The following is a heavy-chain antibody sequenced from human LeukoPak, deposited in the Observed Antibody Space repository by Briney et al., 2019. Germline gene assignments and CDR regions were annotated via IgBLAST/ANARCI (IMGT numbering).Heavy chain of an antibody. CDR1: GSAVSSNY. J-gene: IGHJ4*02. CDR3: ARGTYSGSLFFDY. Sequence: GGSLRLSCAASGSAVSSNYMSWVRQAPGKGLEWVSVIYSDGNTYYADSVKGRFTISRDNSKNTLYLQINSLRAEDTAVYLCARGTYSGSLFFDYWGQGALVTVYS. D-gene: IGHD1-26*01. CDR2: IYSDGNT. V-gene: IGHV3-53*01.